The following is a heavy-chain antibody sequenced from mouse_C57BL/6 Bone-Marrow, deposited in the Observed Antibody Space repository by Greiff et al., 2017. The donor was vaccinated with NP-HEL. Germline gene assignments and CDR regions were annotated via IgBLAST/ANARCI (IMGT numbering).Heavy chain of an antibody. J-gene: IGHJ1*03. V-gene: IGHV5-16*01. D-gene: IGHD1-1*01. Sequence: EVHLVESEGGLVQPGSSMKLSCTASGFTFSDYYMAWVRQVPEKGLEWVANINYDGSSTYYLDSLKSRFIFSRDNAKNILYLQVSSLKSEDTATYYCARDGNDGSSYWYFDVWGTGTAVTVSS. CDR1: GFTFSDYY. CDR2: INYDGSST. CDR3: ARDGNDGSSYWYFDV.